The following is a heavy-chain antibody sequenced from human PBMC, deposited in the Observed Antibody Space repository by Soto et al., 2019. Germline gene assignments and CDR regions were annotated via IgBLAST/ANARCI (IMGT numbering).Heavy chain of an antibody. CDR1: GGSISSSSYY. CDR2: IYYSGST. CDR3: ARHFSFQYLYFDY. D-gene: IGHD2-2*02. Sequence: QLQLQESGPGLVKPSETLSLTCTVSGGSISSSSYYWGWIRQPPGKGLEWIGSIYYSGSTYYNPSLKSRVTISVDTSKNQFSLKLSSVTAADTAVYYCARHFSFQYLYFDYWGQGTLVTVSS. J-gene: IGHJ4*02. V-gene: IGHV4-39*01.